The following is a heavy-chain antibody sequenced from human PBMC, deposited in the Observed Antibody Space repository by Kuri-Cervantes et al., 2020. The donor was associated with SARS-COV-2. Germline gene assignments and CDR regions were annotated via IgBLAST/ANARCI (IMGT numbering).Heavy chain of an antibody. D-gene: IGHD3-22*01. V-gene: IGHV1-24*01. Sequence: ASVKVSCKVSGYTLTELSMHWVRQAPGKGLEWMGGFDPEDGETIYAQKFQGRVTMTEDTSTDTAYMELSSLRSDDTAVYYCARVVRGRRITMIVAGYNWFDPWGQGTLVTVSS. CDR2: FDPEDGET. CDR3: ARVVRGRRITMIVAGYNWFDP. CDR1: GYTLTELS. J-gene: IGHJ5*02.